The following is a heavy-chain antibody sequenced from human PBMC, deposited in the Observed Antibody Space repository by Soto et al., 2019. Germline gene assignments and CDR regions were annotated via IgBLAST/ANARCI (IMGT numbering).Heavy chain of an antibody. CDR1: GSSIIGYY. CDR3: ARGVGGGGLNWFDP. V-gene: IGHV4-59*12. D-gene: IGHD2-15*01. J-gene: IGHJ5*02. Sequence: PSETLSLTCTFSGSSIIGYYWTWIRQSPERGLEWIGYIHYSGSANYNPSLNSRLTMSVDRSKSQFSMKLASVTAADTAVYYCARGVGGGGLNWFDPWGQGXLVTVYS. CDR2: IHYSGSA.